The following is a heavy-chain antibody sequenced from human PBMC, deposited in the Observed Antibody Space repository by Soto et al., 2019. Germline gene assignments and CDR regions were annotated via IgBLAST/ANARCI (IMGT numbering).Heavy chain of an antibody. CDR3: ASASANPADFDI. D-gene: IGHD3-10*01. V-gene: IGHV2-5*01. J-gene: IGHJ3*02. Sequence: SGPTLVNPTQTLTLTCTFSGFSLSTSGVGVGWIRQPPGKAREWLALIYWNDNKRHSPSLKSRLTSTTDTSKNQVVLTIPNMEPTATATYYCASASANPADFDIWGQGTMVTVSS. CDR2: IYWNDNK. CDR1: GFSLSTSGVG.